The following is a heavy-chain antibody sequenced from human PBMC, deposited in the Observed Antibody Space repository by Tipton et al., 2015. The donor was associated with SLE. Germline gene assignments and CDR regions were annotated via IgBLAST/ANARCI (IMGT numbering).Heavy chain of an antibody. CDR1: GVSFSGYY. J-gene: IGHJ4*02. V-gene: IGHV4-34*01. Sequence: LRLSCEVYGVSFSGYYWSWIRQSPGKGLEWIGEINDAEGTRYNPSLESRVTMSIDTSKNRFSLNMNSVTAADTAVYYCARGFRPYYFDPWGQGTLVTVSS. CDR3: ARGFRPYYFDP. CDR2: INDAEGT. D-gene: IGHD2-21*01.